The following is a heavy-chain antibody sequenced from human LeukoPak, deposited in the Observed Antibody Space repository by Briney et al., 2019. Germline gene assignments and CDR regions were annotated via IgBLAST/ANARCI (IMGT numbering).Heavy chain of an antibody. D-gene: IGHD6-13*01. Sequence: GRSLRLSCAASGFTFSSYAMHWVRQAPGKGLEWVAVISYDGSNKYYADSVKGRFTISRDNSKNTLYLQMNSLRAEVTAVYYCARDLLSFGSSWYTNWFDPWGQGTLVTVSS. CDR3: ARDLLSFGSSWYTNWFDP. CDR2: ISYDGSNK. J-gene: IGHJ5*02. V-gene: IGHV3-30*04. CDR1: GFTFSSYA.